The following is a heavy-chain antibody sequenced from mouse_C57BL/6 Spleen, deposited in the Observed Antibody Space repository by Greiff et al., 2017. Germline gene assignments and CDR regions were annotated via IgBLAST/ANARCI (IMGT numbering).Heavy chain of an antibody. CDR3: ARGFYDPPYFDY. D-gene: IGHD2-3*01. J-gene: IGHJ2*01. V-gene: IGHV5-4*01. Sequence: EVQLVESGGGLVKPGGSLKLSCAASGFTFSSYAMSWVRQTPEKRLEWVATISDGGSYTYYPDNVQGRFTISRDNAKNNLYLQMSRLKSEDTAMYYYARGFYDPPYFDYWGQGTTLTVSS. CDR2: ISDGGSYT. CDR1: GFTFSSYA.